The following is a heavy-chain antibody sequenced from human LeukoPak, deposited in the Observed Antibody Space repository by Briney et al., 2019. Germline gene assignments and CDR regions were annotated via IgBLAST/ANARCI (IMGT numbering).Heavy chain of an antibody. CDR2: INHSGST. J-gene: IGHJ4*02. CDR3: ARGDLDSSGWPLGY. CDR1: GGSFSGYY. V-gene: IGHV4-34*01. Sequence: SETLSLTCAVYGGSFSGYYWSWIRQPPGKGLEGIGEINHSGSTNYNPSLKSRVIISVDTSKNKFSLKLSFVTAAETAVYYCARGDLDSSGWPLGYWGQGTLVTVSS. D-gene: IGHD6-19*01.